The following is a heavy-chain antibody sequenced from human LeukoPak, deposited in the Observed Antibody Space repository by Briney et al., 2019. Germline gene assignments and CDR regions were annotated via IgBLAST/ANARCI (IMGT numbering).Heavy chain of an antibody. CDR2: ISYDGSNK. CDR3: ARDRFRGVVVPAAIGN. Sequence: PGRSLRLPCAASGFTFSSYAMHWVRQAPGKGLEWVAVISYDGSNKYYADSVKGRFTISRDNAKNSLYLQMNSLRAEDTAVYYCARDRFRGVVVPAAIGNWGQGTLVTVSS. J-gene: IGHJ4*02. D-gene: IGHD2-2*01. V-gene: IGHV3-30*04. CDR1: GFTFSSYA.